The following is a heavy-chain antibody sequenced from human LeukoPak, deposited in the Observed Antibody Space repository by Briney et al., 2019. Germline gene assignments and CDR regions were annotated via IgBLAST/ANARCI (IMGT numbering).Heavy chain of an antibody. CDR3: ASQSSGFLYGMDV. CDR2: IIPIFGTA. CDR1: GGTFSSYA. J-gene: IGHJ6*02. V-gene: IGHV1-69*13. D-gene: IGHD3-3*01. Sequence: ASVKVSCKASGGTFSSYAISWVRQAPGQGLEWMGGIIPIFGTANYAQKFQGRVTITADESTSTAYMELSSLRSEDTAVYYCASQSSGFLYGMDVWGQGTTVTVSS.